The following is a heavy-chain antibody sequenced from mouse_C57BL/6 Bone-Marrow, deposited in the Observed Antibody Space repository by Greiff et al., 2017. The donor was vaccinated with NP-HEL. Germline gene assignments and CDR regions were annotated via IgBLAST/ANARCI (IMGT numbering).Heavy chain of an antibody. V-gene: IGHV8-8*01. CDR1: GFSLSTFGMG. CDR2: IWWDDDK. Sequence: QVTLKESGPGILQPSQTLSLTCSFSGFSLSTFGMGVGWIRQPSGKGLEWLAHIWWDDDKYYNPALKSRLTISKDTSKNQVFLKIANVDTADTATYYCARLLYGNYEAWFAYWGQGTLVTVSA. CDR3: ARLLYGNYEAWFAY. D-gene: IGHD2-1*01. J-gene: IGHJ3*01.